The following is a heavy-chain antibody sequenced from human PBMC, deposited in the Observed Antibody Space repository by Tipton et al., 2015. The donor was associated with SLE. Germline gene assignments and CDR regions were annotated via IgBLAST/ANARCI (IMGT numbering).Heavy chain of an antibody. D-gene: IGHD3-10*01. J-gene: IGHJ3*01. CDR1: ELAVSSNY. V-gene: IGHV3-66*01. CDR3: AGTPSMVEGTVLG. CDR2: FFSDTST. Sequence: SLRLSCAASELAVSSNYMSWVRQSAGRGLEWVSVFFSDTSTYYADSMKGRFTISRDDAKNSLYLQMNSLRAEDTAVYYCAGTPSMVEGTVLGWGQGTMVTVSS.